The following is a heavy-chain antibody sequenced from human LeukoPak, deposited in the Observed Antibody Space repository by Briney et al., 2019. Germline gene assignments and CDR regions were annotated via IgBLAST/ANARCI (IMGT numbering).Heavy chain of an antibody. CDR3: ARHRAYSSSSPFDY. Sequence: SGTLSLTCGVSGGSITSTNYWTWVRQPPGKGLEWIGEVNLQGSTNYNPSLMGRVAISVDMSENHISLQLTSVTAADTAVYYCARHRAYSSSSPFDYWGQGTLVTVSS. J-gene: IGHJ4*02. V-gene: IGHV4-4*02. CDR2: VNLQGST. D-gene: IGHD6-6*01. CDR1: GGSITSTNY.